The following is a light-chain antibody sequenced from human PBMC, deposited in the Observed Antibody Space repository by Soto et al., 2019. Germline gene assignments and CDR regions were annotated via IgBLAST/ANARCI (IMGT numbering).Light chain of an antibody. CDR1: HIFVNRY. Sequence: EIALTQSPGTLSSSPGERATISCRAIHIFVNRYFAWYQHKSGQSPRLLIFATSSRATGFPDSFGGSGSGTDFTFTFNRLEPEDFAVYYCQQYFASSWTFGQGTKV. V-gene: IGKV3-20*01. J-gene: IGKJ1*01. CDR3: QQYFASSWT. CDR2: ATS.